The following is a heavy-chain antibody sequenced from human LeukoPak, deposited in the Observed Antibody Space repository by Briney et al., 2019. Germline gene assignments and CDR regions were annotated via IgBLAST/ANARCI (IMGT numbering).Heavy chain of an antibody. J-gene: IGHJ6*03. Sequence: GGSLRLSCAASRFTFSSYAMHWVRQAPGKGLEWVAVMSYDAYNKYYADSVKGRFLISRDNSKNTLYLQMNSLRAEDTAVYYCARDADIALNYMDVWGKGTTVTVSS. D-gene: IGHD2-15*01. CDR3: ARDADIALNYMDV. CDR2: MSYDAYNK. V-gene: IGHV3-30*04. CDR1: RFTFSSYA.